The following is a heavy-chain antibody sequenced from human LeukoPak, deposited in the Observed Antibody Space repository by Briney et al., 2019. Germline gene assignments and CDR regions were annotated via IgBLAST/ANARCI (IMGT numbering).Heavy chain of an antibody. CDR3: ARSQRLRYDYFGY. Sequence: KPSETLSLTCTVSGGSISSGSYYWSWIRQPAGKGLEWIGRIYTSGSTNYNPSLKSRVTISVDTSKNQFSLKLNSVTAADTAVYYCARSQRLRYDYFGYWGQGTLVTVSS. CDR2: IYTSGST. CDR1: GGSISSGSYY. D-gene: IGHD3-9*01. J-gene: IGHJ4*02. V-gene: IGHV4-61*02.